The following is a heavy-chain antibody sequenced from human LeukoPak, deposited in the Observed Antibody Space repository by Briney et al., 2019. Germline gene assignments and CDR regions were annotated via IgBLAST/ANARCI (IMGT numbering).Heavy chain of an antibody. CDR1: GFTFSSYG. CDR2: IWYDGSNK. D-gene: IGHD2-2*01. V-gene: IGHV3-33*01. Sequence: GGSLRLSCAASGFTFSSYGMHWVRQAPGKGLEWVAVIWYDGSNKYYADSVKGRFTISRDNSKNTLYLQMNSLRAEDTAVYYCARGPNSIVVVPAAIGYYGMDVWGQGTTVTVSS. J-gene: IGHJ6*02. CDR3: ARGPNSIVVVPAAIGYYGMDV.